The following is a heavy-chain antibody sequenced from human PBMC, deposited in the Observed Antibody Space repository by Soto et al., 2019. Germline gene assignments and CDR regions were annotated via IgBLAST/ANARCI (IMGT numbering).Heavy chain of an antibody. V-gene: IGHV5-51*01. Sequence: GDALKISCKGSGYSFSSYLIGWVRQVPGKGLEWMGFIYPGDSDTRYSPSFQGQVTISADKSISTAYLQWRSLKASDAAMYYCAKHRPCGADCIGYHAFDIWGQGTLVTVSS. CDR3: AKHRPCGADCIGYHAFDI. CDR2: IYPGDSDT. D-gene: IGHD2-21*02. CDR1: GYSFSSYL. J-gene: IGHJ3*02.